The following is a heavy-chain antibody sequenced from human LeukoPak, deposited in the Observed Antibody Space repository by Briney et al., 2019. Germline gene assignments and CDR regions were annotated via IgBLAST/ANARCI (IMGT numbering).Heavy chain of an antibody. CDR3: AGALWFGELSLDY. D-gene: IGHD3-10*01. Sequence: ASVKVSCKASGGTFSSYAISWVRQAPGQGLEWMGRIIPILGIANYAQKFQGRVTITRDTSASTAYMELSSLRSEDTAVYYCAGALWFGELSLDYWGQGTLVTVSS. CDR2: IIPILGIA. J-gene: IGHJ4*02. CDR1: GGTFSSYA. V-gene: IGHV1-69*04.